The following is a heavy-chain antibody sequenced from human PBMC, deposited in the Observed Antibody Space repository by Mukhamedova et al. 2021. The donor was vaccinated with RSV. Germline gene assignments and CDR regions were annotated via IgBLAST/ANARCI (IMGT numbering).Heavy chain of an antibody. V-gene: IGHV4-34*01. Sequence: HGGSTNYNPSLKSRVTISVDTSKNQFSLKLSSVTAADTAVYYCARGRGAYYYDSSGSWGQGNLVTVSS. D-gene: IGHD3-22*01. CDR3: ARGRGAYYYDSSGS. CDR2: HGGST. J-gene: IGHJ5*02.